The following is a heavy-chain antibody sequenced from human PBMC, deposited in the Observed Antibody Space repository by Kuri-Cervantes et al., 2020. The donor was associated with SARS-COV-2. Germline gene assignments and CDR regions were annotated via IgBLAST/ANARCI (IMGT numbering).Heavy chain of an antibody. CDR1: AFTFSSCS. V-gene: IGHV3-48*01. CDR2: ITSTSTK. J-gene: IGHJ4*02. CDR3: ARDGGEQWLVHWEFDY. D-gene: IGHD6-19*01. Sequence: GGSLRLSCAASAFTFSSCSMSRVRQAPGKGLEWVSYITSTSTKYYADSVKGRFTISRDNSKNTLYLQMNSLRAEDTAVYYCARDGGEQWLVHWEFDYWGQGTLVTVSS.